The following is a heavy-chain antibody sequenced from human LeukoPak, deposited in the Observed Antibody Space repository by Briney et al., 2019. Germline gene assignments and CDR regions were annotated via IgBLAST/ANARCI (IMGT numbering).Heavy chain of an antibody. J-gene: IGHJ3*02. V-gene: IGHV4-59*01. Sequence: SESLSLTCTVSGGSISNYYWSWIRQPPGKGLEWIGDIYYSGRTNYNPSLESRVTILRDTSKNQISLKLSSVTAADTAVYYCARVNDAFDIWGQGTMVTVSS. CDR3: ARVNDAFDI. CDR2: IYYSGRT. CDR1: GGSISNYY.